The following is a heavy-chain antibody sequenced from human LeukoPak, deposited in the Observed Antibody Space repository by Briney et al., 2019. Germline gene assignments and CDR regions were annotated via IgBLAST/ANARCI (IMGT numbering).Heavy chain of an antibody. J-gene: IGHJ4*02. CDR3: ARDQIQLWTPDY. CDR2: INPGNGNT. D-gene: IGHD5-18*01. CDR1: GYTFTTYG. V-gene: IGHV1-3*01. Sequence: ASVKVSCKASGYTFTTYGVHWVRQAPGQRLEWMGWINPGNGNTKYSQNFQDRVTITRDSSASTAYMELSSLRSEDTAVYYCARDQIQLWTPDYWGQGTLVTVSS.